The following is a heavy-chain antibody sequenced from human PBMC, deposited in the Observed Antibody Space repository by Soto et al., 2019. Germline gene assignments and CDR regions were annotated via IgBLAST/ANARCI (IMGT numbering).Heavy chain of an antibody. CDR3: ARVRYYYDTRTLGAFDI. Sequence: QVQLVQSGAEVKKPGASVKVSCKASGYTFTSYGISWVRQAPGQGLEWMGWISAYNGNTNYAQKLQGRVTMTTDTSTSTAYMELRSLSSDDTAVYYCARVRYYYDTRTLGAFDIWGQGTMVTVSS. J-gene: IGHJ3*02. V-gene: IGHV1-18*01. CDR2: ISAYNGNT. D-gene: IGHD3-22*01. CDR1: GYTFTSYG.